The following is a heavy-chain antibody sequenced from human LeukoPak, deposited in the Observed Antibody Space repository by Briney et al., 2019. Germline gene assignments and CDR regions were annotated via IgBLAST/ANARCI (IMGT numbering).Heavy chain of an antibody. J-gene: IGHJ4*02. CDR1: GFTFSNYG. CDR3: ASKSSPTGGY. CDR2: IWYDGSNK. D-gene: IGHD2-2*01. Sequence: GGSLRLSCAASGFTFSNYGMHWVRQAPGKGLEWVSNIWYDGSNKFYADSVKGRFTISRDNSKNMLYLQMNSLRAEDTAVYYCASKSSPTGGYWGQGTLITVSS. V-gene: IGHV3-33*01.